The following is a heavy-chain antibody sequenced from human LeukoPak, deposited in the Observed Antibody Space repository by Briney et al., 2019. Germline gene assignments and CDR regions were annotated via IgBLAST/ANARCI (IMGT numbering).Heavy chain of an antibody. Sequence: PSETLSLTCSVSGGSVSSYYWSWIRQAPGKGLEWIGYIHNSGRTNYNPSLKSRVTGFVDTSKNQVSLRLSSVTAADTAVYYCARHGTISSESYFDYWGQGALVTVSS. J-gene: IGHJ4*02. CDR2: IHNSGRT. CDR3: ARHGTISSESYFDY. V-gene: IGHV4-59*08. D-gene: IGHD1-14*01. CDR1: GGSVSSYY.